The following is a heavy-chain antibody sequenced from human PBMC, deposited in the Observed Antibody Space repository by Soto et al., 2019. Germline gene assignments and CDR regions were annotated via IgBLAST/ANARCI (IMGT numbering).Heavy chain of an antibody. V-gene: IGHV4-34*01. Sequence: QVQLQQWGAGLLRPSETLSLTCAVSSGSFTGHFWNWIRQPPGKGLEWIGEINPTRGTNYNPSLXXRXPIFIETSTNQFSLTLTSVTAADTAIYYCSRGSLDVWGQGTMVTVSS. CDR1: SGSFTGHF. CDR2: INPTRGT. CDR3: SRGSLDV. J-gene: IGHJ3*01.